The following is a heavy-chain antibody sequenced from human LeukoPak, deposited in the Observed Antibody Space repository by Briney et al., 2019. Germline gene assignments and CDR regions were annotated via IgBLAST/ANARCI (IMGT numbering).Heavy chain of an antibody. D-gene: IGHD4-17*01. CDR3: ARVGSSYGDYFDY. CDR2: IKRDGSVT. CDR1: GFTFSSYW. Sequence: PGGSLRLSCEASGFTFSSYWMTWVRQAPGRGLEWVANIKRDGSVTHYVDSVKGRFTISRDNTKNSLYLQMNSLRVEDTAVYYCARVGSSYGDYFDYWGQGTLVTVSS. V-gene: IGHV3-7*01. J-gene: IGHJ4*02.